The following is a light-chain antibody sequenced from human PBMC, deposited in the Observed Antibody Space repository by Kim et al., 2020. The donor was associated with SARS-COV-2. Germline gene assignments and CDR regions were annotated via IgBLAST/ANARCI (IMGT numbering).Light chain of an antibody. V-gene: IGKV1-27*01. CDR1: QGISKD. CDR2: AAS. CDR3: QKYNGAPWT. Sequence: SESVGERVTITCRASQGISKDLAWYQQKPGNAPKLLIFAASALQSGVPTRFSGSGAGADFTLTISSLQPEDVATYYCQKYNGAPWTFGQGTKLEI. J-gene: IGKJ1*01.